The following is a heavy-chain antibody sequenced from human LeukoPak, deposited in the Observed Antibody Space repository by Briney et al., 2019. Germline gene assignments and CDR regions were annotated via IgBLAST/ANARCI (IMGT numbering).Heavy chain of an antibody. Sequence: SETLSLTCTVSGGSMSSSNYYWGWIRQPPGKGLEWIGSIYDSESTNYNPSLKSRVTISVDTSKNQFSLKLSSVTAADTAVYYCARGRRGYSSPQVMDVWGKGTTVTVSS. J-gene: IGHJ6*04. CDR3: ARGRRGYSSPQVMDV. D-gene: IGHD6-13*01. CDR1: GGSMSSSNYY. V-gene: IGHV4-39*07. CDR2: IYDSEST.